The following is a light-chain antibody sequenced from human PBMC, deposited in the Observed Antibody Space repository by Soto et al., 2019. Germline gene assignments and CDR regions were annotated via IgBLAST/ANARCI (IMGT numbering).Light chain of an antibody. CDR3: QQFNSYPLT. Sequence: DIRLTQSPSFLSASVGDRGAITCRASQGISSFLAWYQQKPGKAPKLLVYVASTLQIGVPSRFSGRGSGTEFSLTISSLQPEDFAPYYCQQFNSYPLTVGQGTRVE. V-gene: IGKV1-9*01. CDR1: QGISSF. CDR2: VAS. J-gene: IGKJ5*01.